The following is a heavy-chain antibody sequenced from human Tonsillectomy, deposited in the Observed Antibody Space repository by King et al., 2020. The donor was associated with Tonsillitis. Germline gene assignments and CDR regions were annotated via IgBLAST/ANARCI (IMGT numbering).Heavy chain of an antibody. V-gene: IGHV3-30-3*01. CDR3: ARDHSGGYYGGDY. D-gene: IGHD1-26*01. Sequence: QVQLVESGGGVVQPGRSLRLSCAASGFTFSSYAMHWVRQAPGKGLEWVTFILYVGSNKYFTDSVKGRFTISGDNSKNTLYLQMTCLRGEDTAVYYCARDHSGGYYGGDYWGQGTLVTVSS. CDR2: ILYVGSNK. CDR1: GFTFSSYA. J-gene: IGHJ4*02.